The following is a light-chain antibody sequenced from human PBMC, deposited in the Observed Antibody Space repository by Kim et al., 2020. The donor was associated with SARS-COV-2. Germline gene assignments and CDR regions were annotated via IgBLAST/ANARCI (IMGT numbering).Light chain of an antibody. V-gene: IGKV3-15*01. CDR1: QSVTNN. J-gene: IGKJ2*01. CDR3: QQYNDWPPAYT. Sequence: EIVMTQSPATLSVSPGERATLSCRASQSVTNNLAWYQQKRGQAPRLLIYGASTRATGIPARFSGSGSGTEFTLTISSLQSEDFPVYYCQQYNDWPPAYTFGQGTKLEI. CDR2: GAS.